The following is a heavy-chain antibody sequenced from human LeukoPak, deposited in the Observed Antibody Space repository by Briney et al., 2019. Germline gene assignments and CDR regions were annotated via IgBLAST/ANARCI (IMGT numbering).Heavy chain of an antibody. CDR1: GFTFSTFW. CDR3: ARELSSGWYYFDH. CDR2: IKQDGSDK. Sequence: PGGSLRLSCAASGFTFSTFWMTWVRQAPGKGLEWVANIKQDGSDKYYVDSVKGRFTISRDNAKNSLYLQMNSLRAEDTAVYYCARELSSGWYYFDHWGQGTLVTVS. J-gene: IGHJ4*02. D-gene: IGHD6-19*01. V-gene: IGHV3-7*01.